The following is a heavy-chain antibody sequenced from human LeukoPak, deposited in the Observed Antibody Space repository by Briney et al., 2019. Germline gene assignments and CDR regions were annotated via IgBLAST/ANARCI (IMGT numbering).Heavy chain of an antibody. V-gene: IGHV3-7*01. CDR3: ARDPKWLDY. CDR1: GFSVGSYW. Sequence: PGGSLRLSCAASGFSVGSYWMSWVRQAPGKGLEWVANTNQEGSEKYYVDSVKGRFTISKDNAKNSLYLQMNSLRAEDTAVYYCARDPKWLDYWGQGTLVTVSS. CDR2: TNQEGSEK. D-gene: IGHD5-12*01. J-gene: IGHJ4*02.